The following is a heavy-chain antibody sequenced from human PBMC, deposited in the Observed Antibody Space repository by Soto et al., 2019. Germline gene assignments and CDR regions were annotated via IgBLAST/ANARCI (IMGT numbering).Heavy chain of an antibody. J-gene: IGHJ6*01. D-gene: IGHD3-10*01. V-gene: IGHV4-34*01. CDR3: ASLVKASGSDYTTIYSYYGMGV. CDR2: INHSGST. Sequence: SETLSLTCAVYAVSFSGYDWSWIRQAPGKGLEWIGEINHSGSTNYNPSLKSRVTISVDTSKNHFSLKLSSVPAADTAVYSCASLVKASGSDYTTIYSYYGMGVWGPATTVTV. CDR1: AVSFSGYD.